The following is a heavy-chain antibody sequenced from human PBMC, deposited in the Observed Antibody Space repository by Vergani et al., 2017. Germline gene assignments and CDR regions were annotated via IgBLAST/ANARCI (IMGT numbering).Heavy chain of an antibody. V-gene: IGHV2-5*01. D-gene: IGHD1-1*01. CDR1: GFSLSSDGVG. Sequence: QITLKESGRTLVKPTQPLTLTCSFSGFSLSSDGVGVAWIRQPPGKAPEWLAIVYWNGDKRYNPALKSRLTITKATSKNQVFLTLTNMDPVDTATYYCAHSRNWSYVFDFLGQGTLVPVSS. J-gene: IGHJ4*02. CDR2: VYWNGDK. CDR3: AHSRNWSYVFDF.